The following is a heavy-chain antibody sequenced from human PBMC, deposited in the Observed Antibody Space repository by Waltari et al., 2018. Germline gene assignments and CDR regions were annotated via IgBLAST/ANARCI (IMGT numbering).Heavy chain of an antibody. CDR3: TRGSTTAARCMDS. Sequence: QLQLVESGGGVVQPGRSLRLPCAASGFTFRTSTMHWVRQAPGKGLEWVALILYDGSNTYYADSVKGRFTISRDNSKNTLYLQMNSLRPDDRAVYYCTRGSTTAARCMDSWGQGTLVTVSS. J-gene: IGHJ4*02. CDR2: ILYDGSNT. D-gene: IGHD6-6*01. V-gene: IGHV3-30*01. CDR1: GFTFRTST.